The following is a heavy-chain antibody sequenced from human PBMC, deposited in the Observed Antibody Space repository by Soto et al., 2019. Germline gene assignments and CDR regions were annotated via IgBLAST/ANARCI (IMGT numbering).Heavy chain of an antibody. Sequence: ASVKVSCKASGYTFTSYYMHWVRQAPGPGLEWMGIINPSGGSTSYAQKFQGRVTMTRDTSTSTVYMELSSLRSEDTAVYYCARDYYDSSGYQGAYYGMDVWGQGTTVTVSS. CDR1: GYTFTSYY. CDR3: ARDYYDSSGYQGAYYGMDV. J-gene: IGHJ6*02. D-gene: IGHD3-22*01. CDR2: INPSGGST. V-gene: IGHV1-46*01.